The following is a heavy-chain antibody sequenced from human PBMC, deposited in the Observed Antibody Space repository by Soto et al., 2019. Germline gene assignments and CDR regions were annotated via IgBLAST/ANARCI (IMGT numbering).Heavy chain of an antibody. CDR1: GFSLTTSGVC. CDR3: AHRTTTVTWWFDP. Sequence: QITLKESGPTLVKPTHTLTLTCTFSGFSLTTSGVCVGWIRQPPGKALEWLALIYWDDDKRYSPSLTSKLTITKDTSKNQVVLTMTNMAPADTSTYFCAHRTTTVTWWFDPWGQGTLVTVAS. J-gene: IGHJ5*02. D-gene: IGHD4-17*01. V-gene: IGHV2-5*02. CDR2: IYWDDDK.